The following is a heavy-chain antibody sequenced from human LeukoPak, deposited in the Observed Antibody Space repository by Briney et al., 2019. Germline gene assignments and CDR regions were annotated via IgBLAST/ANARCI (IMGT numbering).Heavy chain of an antibody. CDR2: IYYSGST. CDR3: ARHYDSSRSLFDP. Sequence: SQTLSLTCTVSGGSISSSSYHWGWIRQPPGKGLEWIGSIYYSGSTYYNPSLKSRVTISVDTSKNQFSLKLSSVTAADTAVYYCARHYDSSRSLFDPWGQGTLVTVSS. V-gene: IGHV4-39*01. J-gene: IGHJ5*02. CDR1: GGSISSSSYH. D-gene: IGHD3-22*01.